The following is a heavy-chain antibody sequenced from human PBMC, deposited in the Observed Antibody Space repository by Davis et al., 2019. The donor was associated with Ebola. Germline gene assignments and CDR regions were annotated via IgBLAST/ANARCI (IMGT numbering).Heavy chain of an antibody. V-gene: IGHV1-8*02. CDR3: ARGTLRGLRY. CDR2: MNPNSGNT. D-gene: IGHD2-21*01. Sequence: ASVKVSCKASGGTFSSYATSWVRQAPGQGLEWMGWMNPNSGNTGYAQKFQGRVTMTRNTSISTAYMELSSLRSEDTAVYYCARGTLRGLRYWGQGTLVTVSS. J-gene: IGHJ4*02. CDR1: GGTFSSYA.